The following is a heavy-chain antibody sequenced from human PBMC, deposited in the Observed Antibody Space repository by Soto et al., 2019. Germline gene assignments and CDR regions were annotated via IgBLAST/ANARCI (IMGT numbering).Heavy chain of an antibody. CDR2: RSPSGGT. V-gene: IGHV4-34*01. CDR1: GGSISSGRYY. J-gene: IGHJ3*02. D-gene: IGHD1-1*01. Sequence: QVQLQQWGAGLLKPSETLSLTCAVSGGSISSGRYYWSWLRQPPGMGLEWLGERSPSGGTHFTPSRKRRVTRSEDRYKNQCSRKMSAVTAADTALDYGARGERGTGTTVVAAVEMWGPGAMGTVS. CDR3: ARGERGTGTTVVAAVEM.